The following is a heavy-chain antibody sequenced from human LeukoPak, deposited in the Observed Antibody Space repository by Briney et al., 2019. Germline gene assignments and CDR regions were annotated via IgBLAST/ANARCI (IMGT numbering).Heavy chain of an antibody. CDR3: AKCLPLWFGELMAHDR. D-gene: IGHD3-10*01. V-gene: IGHV3-23*01. CDR2: ISGSGGST. Sequence: GGSLRLSCAASGFTFSSYAMSWVRQAPGKGLEWVSAISGSGGSTYYADSVKGRFTISRDNSKNTLYLQMDSLRAEDTAVYYCAKCLPLWFGELMAHDRWGQGTLVTVSS. J-gene: IGHJ5*02. CDR1: GFTFSSYA.